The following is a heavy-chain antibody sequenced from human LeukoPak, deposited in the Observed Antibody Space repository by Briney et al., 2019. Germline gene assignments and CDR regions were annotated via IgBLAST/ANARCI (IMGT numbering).Heavy chain of an antibody. CDR1: GGSISSYY. CDR3: ARGRDCTNGVCYMRHAFDI. D-gene: IGHD2-8*01. Sequence: SGTLSLTCTVSGGSISSYYWSWLRQPPGKGLEWIGYIYYSGSTNYNPSLKSRVTISVDTSKNQFSLKLSSVTAADTAVYYCARGRDCTNGVCYMRHAFDIWGQGTMVTVSS. CDR2: IYYSGST. J-gene: IGHJ3*02. V-gene: IGHV4-59*01.